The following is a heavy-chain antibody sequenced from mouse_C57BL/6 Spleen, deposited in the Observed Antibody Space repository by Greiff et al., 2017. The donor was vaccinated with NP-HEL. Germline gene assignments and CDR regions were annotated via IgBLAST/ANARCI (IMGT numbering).Heavy chain of an antibody. CDR1: GYSITSGYD. D-gene: IGHD2-4*01. CDR2: ISSSGST. CDR3: ARGAYDYDVFAY. Sequence: ESGPGMVKPSQSLSLTCTVTGYSITSGYDWHWIRHFPGNKLEWMGYISSSGSTNYNPSLKSRISITHDTSKNHFFLKLNSVTTEDTATYYCARGAYDYDVFAYWGQGTLVTVSA. J-gene: IGHJ3*01. V-gene: IGHV3-1*01.